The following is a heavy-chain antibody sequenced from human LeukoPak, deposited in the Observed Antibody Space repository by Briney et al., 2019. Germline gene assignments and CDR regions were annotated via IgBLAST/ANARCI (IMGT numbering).Heavy chain of an antibody. Sequence: SETLSLTCTVSGGSIGSYYWSWIRQPPGKGLEWIGYIYYSGNTNDNPSLKSRVTISVDTSKNQFSLKLSSVTAADAAVYYCARERDGYNHWGQGTLVTVSS. CDR1: GGSIGSYY. CDR2: IYYSGNT. D-gene: IGHD5-24*01. J-gene: IGHJ5*02. V-gene: IGHV4-59*01. CDR3: ARERDGYNH.